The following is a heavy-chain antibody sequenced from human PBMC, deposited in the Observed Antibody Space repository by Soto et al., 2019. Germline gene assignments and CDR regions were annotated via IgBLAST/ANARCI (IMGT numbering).Heavy chain of an antibody. CDR2: ISYDGSNK. CDR1: GFTFSSYG. Sequence: GGSLRLSCAASGFTFSSYGMHWVRQAPGKGLEWVAVISYDGSNKYYADSVKGRFTISRDNSKNTLYLQMNSLRAEDTAVYYCAKDGRHESIAVAADYYYGMDVWGQGTTVTVSS. V-gene: IGHV3-30*18. J-gene: IGHJ6*02. CDR3: AKDGRHESIAVAADYYYGMDV. D-gene: IGHD6-19*01.